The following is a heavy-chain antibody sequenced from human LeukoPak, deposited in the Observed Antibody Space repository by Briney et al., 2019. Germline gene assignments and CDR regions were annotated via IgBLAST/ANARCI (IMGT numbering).Heavy chain of an antibody. CDR3: ARGESRLYDY. D-gene: IGHD6-25*01. Sequence: SGGSLRLSCAASGFTFSSYSMNWVRQAPGKGLEWVSSISSSSSYIYYADSVKGRFTISRDNAKNSLYLQMNSLRAEDTAVYYYARGESRLYDYWGQGTLVTVSS. J-gene: IGHJ4*02. CDR2: ISSSSSYI. CDR1: GFTFSSYS. V-gene: IGHV3-21*01.